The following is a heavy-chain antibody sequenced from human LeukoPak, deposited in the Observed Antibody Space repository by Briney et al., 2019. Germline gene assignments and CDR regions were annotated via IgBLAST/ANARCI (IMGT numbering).Heavy chain of an antibody. D-gene: IGHD1-26*01. CDR1: GYTFTGYY. CDR2: INPNSGGT. CDR3: ATDLSGNYHNCFDP. V-gene: IGHV1-2*02. Sequence: ASLTVSCKASGYTFTGYYIHWVRQAPGQGLEWMGWINPNSGGTNYAQKFQGRVTMTRDTSISTAYMELSRLRSDDAAVYFCATDLSGNYHNCFDPWGQGTLVTVSS. J-gene: IGHJ5*02.